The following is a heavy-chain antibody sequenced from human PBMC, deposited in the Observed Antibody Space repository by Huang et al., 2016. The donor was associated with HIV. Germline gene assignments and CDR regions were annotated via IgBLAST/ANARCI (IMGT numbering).Heavy chain of an antibody. CDR1: GFTFSSYA. J-gene: IGHJ4*02. D-gene: IGHD6-13*01. CDR2: ISYDGSNK. Sequence: QVQLVESGGGVVQPGRSLRLSCAASGFTFSSYAMHWGRQTPGKGLEWVAVISYDGSNKNDADAVKGRFTISRDNSKNTLYLQMNSLGAEDTAVYYCARRLAAAARGFDYWGQGTLVTVSS. V-gene: IGHV3-30-3*01. CDR3: ARRLAAAARGFDY.